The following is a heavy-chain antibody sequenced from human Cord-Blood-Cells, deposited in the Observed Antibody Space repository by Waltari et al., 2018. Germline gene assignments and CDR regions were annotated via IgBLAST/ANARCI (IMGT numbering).Heavy chain of an antibody. Sequence: QAQLVPSGAEVTKPGASVKVSCKPSGYPLPGYYKPWLRSAPGHGLGWMGWIKPNRGGTNYAQKFQGRVTMTRDTSISTAYMELSRLRSDDTAVYYCARDIHTGGTGTTFVRFDPWGQGTLVTVSS. V-gene: IGHV1-2*02. CDR2: IKPNRGGT. CDR1: GYPLPGYY. J-gene: IGHJ5*02. CDR3: ARDIHTGGTGTTFVRFDP. D-gene: IGHD1-1*01.